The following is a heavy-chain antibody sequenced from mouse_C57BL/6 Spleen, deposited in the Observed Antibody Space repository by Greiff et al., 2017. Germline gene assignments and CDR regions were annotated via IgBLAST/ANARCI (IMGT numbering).Heavy chain of an antibody. Sequence: QVQLQQSGPGLVQPSQSLSITCTVSGFSLTSYGVHWVRQSPGKDLEWLGVIWSGGSTDSNAAFISRLSISKDNSKSQVCFKMNSLQADDTAIYYCARNQGYETTVDYWGQGTTLTVSS. CDR1: GFSLTSYG. CDR2: IWSGGST. D-gene: IGHD2-10*02. V-gene: IGHV2-2*01. J-gene: IGHJ2*01. CDR3: ARNQGYETTVDY.